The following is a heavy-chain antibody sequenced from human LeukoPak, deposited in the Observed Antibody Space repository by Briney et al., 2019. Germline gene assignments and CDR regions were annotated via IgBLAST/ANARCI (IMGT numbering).Heavy chain of an antibody. J-gene: IGHJ4*02. D-gene: IGHD6-13*01. Sequence: GGSLRLSCAASGFTFSSYAMHWVRQAPGKGLEWVAVISYDGSNKYYADSVKGRFTISRDNSKNTLYLQMNSLRAEDTAVYYCAKHTATGMGYFDYWGQGTLVTVSS. CDR3: AKHTATGMGYFDY. CDR1: GFTFSSYA. CDR2: ISYDGSNK. V-gene: IGHV3-30*07.